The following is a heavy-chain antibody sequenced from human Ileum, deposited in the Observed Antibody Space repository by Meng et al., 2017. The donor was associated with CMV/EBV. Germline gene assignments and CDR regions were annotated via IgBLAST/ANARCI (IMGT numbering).Heavy chain of an antibody. D-gene: IGHD2-21*01. CDR2: TFFSGST. J-gene: IGHJ5*02. CDR1: GASISSGDYC. Sequence: QVQMLESGQVLVKSSQIMSLRCTVAGASISSGDYCWGWIRQRLGNGLEWIGSTFFSGSTYYNALLNTRVILSTDARRNQFSLKAESVPAADTAVYYCAIFRLAPLRNLFDPWGHGTLVTVSS. CDR3: AIFRLAPLRNLFDP. V-gene: IGHV4-30-4*08.